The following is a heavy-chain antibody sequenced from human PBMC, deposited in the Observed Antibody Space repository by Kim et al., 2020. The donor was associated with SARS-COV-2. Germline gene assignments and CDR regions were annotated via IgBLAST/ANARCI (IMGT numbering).Heavy chain of an antibody. V-gene: IGHV3-15*01. Sequence: APVKGRLTISRDDSKNTLYLQMNSLKTEDTAVYYCTTGADCSGGSCYLGYWGQGTLVTVSS. D-gene: IGHD2-15*01. CDR3: TTGADCSGGSCYLGY. J-gene: IGHJ4*02.